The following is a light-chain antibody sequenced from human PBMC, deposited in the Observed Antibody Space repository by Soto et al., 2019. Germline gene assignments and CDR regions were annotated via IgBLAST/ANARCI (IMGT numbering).Light chain of an antibody. CDR2: SDN. CDR3: AAWDVSLVV. CDR1: SSNIGTNT. Sequence: QSVLTQPPSASGTPGQRVTISCSGSSSNIGTNTVIWYQQLPGAAPKLLIYSDNQRPSGVPDRFSGSKSGTSASLVITGLQSEDAADYYCAAWDVSLVVFGGGTKVTVL. V-gene: IGLV1-44*01. J-gene: IGLJ2*01.